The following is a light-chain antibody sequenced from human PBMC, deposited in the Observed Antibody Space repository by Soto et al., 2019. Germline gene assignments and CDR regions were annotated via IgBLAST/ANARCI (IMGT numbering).Light chain of an antibody. CDR2: GVS. J-gene: IGKJ3*01. CDR3: QQSGNSPLFT. Sequence: EIVLTQSPGTLSLSPGERATLSCRASQSVSSNNLAWYQQKPDQPPRLLIYGVSSRATDIPDRFSGSGSGTDFTLTISRLEPEDFAVYYCQQSGNSPLFTFGPGTKLDIK. CDR1: QSVSSNN. V-gene: IGKV3-20*01.